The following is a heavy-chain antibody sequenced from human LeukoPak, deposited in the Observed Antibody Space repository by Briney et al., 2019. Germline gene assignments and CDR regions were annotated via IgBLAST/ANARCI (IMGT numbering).Heavy chain of an antibody. D-gene: IGHD3-10*01. CDR1: GGSLSGYY. CDR3: ARYTYYGSGARDYYYYMDV. J-gene: IGHJ6*03. CDR2: INHSGST. V-gene: IGHV4-34*01. Sequence: TSETLSLTCAVYGGSLSGYYWSWIRQPPGKGLEWIGEINHSGSTNYNPSLKSRVTISVDTSKNQFSLKLSSVTAADTALYYCARYTYYGSGARDYYYYMDVWGKGTTVIVSS.